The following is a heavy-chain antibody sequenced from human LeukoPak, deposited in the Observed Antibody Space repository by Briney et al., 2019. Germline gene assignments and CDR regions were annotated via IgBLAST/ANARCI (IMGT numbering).Heavy chain of an antibody. CDR3: ARSGDSSAYYSF. J-gene: IGHJ4*02. D-gene: IGHD3-22*01. CDR2: VYYVGST. Sequence: SETLSLTCTVSGASIRSHHWTWIRQPPGKGLEWIGNVYYVGSTSYSPSLTSRVTISLDTSKNQFSLEMNSVTAADTAVYYCARSGDSSAYYSFWGQGILVTVSS. CDR1: GASIRSHH. V-gene: IGHV4-59*11.